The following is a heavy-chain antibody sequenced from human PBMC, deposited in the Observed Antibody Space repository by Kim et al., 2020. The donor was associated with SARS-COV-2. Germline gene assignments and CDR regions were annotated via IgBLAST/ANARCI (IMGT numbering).Heavy chain of an antibody. V-gene: IGHV1-2*06. CDR3: ARVHYDSSGYYYFQAFDY. D-gene: IGHD3-22*01. CDR1: GYTFTGYY. J-gene: IGHJ4*02. Sequence: ASVKVSCKASGYTFTGYYMHWVRQAPGQGLEWMGRINPNSGGTNYAQKFQGRVTMTRDTSISTAYMELSRLRSDDTAVYYCARVHYDSSGYYYFQAFDYWGQGTLVTVSS. CDR2: INPNSGGT.